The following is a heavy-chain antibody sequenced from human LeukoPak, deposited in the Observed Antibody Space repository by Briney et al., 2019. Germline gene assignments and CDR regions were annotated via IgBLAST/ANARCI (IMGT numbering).Heavy chain of an antibody. D-gene: IGHD1-26*01. CDR2: ISYSVTT. J-gene: IGHJ4*02. Sequence: PSETLSLTCTVSGGSISSSSYYWAWVRQPPGKGLEWIGSISYSVTTYYNPSLKSRVTISVDTSKNQFSLKLSSVTAADTAIYYCARHLRGATIYFDYWGQGTLVTVSS. CDR1: GGSISSSSYY. V-gene: IGHV4-39*01. CDR3: ARHLRGATIYFDY.